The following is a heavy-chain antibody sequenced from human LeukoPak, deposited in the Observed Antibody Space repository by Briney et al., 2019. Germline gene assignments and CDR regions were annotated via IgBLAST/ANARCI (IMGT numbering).Heavy chain of an antibody. CDR2: ITTSDGNT. Sequence: GGSLRLSCAASGFTFSSYTMSWVRQAPGKGLEWVSTITTSDGNTYYADSVKGRFTVSRDNSKNTLFLQMNSLRAEDTAVYYCAKVWGLPGIWGQGTLVTVSS. CDR3: AKVWGLPGI. J-gene: IGHJ4*02. D-gene: IGHD5/OR15-5a*01. CDR1: GFTFSSYT. V-gene: IGHV3-23*01.